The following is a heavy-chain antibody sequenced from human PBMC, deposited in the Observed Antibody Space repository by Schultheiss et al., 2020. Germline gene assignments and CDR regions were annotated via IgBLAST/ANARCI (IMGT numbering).Heavy chain of an antibody. CDR2: IKGDGSEI. CDR3: VSFYGYGDSNY. V-gene: IGHV3-7*01. J-gene: IGHJ4*02. CDR1: GFTFSSYW. D-gene: IGHD4-17*01. Sequence: GESLKISCEASGFTFSSYWMSWIRQPPGKGLEWVAHIKGDGSEIYYVDSVRGRFAISRDNAKNSLYLQMNSLRAEDTALYYCVSFYGYGDSNYWGQGTLVTVSS.